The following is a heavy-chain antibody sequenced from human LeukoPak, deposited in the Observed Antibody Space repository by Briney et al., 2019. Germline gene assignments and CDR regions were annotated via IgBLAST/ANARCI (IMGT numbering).Heavy chain of an antibody. V-gene: IGHV3-20*04. D-gene: IGHD3-3*01. Sequence: GGSLRLSCAASGFTFDDYGMSWVRQAPGKGLEWVSGINWNGGSTGYADSVKGRFTISRDNAKSSLYLQMNSLRAEDTALYYCARDYADRTYYDFWSGYYPDYWGQGTLVTVSS. CDR2: INWNGGST. CDR3: ARDYADRTYYDFWSGYYPDY. J-gene: IGHJ4*02. CDR1: GFTFDDYG.